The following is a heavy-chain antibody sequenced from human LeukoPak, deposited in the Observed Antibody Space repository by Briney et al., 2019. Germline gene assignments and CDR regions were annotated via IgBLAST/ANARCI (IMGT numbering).Heavy chain of an antibody. V-gene: IGHV4-38-2*02. D-gene: IGHD6-19*01. J-gene: IGHJ5*02. CDR2: IYPSGST. CDR1: GYSISSGYY. Sequence: PSETLSLTCTVSGYSISSGYYWGWIWQPPGKGLEWIGSIYPSGSTYYNPSPKSRVTISIDTSKNQFSLKLSSVTAADTAVYYCAGAYSSAWYMNWFDPWGQGTLVTVSS. CDR3: AGAYSSAWYMNWFDP.